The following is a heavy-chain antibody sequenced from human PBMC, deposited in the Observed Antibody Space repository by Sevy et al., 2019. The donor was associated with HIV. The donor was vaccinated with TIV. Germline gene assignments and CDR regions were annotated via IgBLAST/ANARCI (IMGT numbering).Heavy chain of an antibody. Sequence: SETLSLTCTVSGGSITSLYWNWIRQPPGKGLEWIANIYYNGNINYNPSLKSRVTLSLDTSKNQVSLGLSSGTAADTAMYYCAGENAWGRGYSWGQGTLVTVSS. CDR2: IYYNGNI. J-gene: IGHJ4*02. V-gene: IGHV4-59*08. CDR1: GGSITSLY. D-gene: IGHD1-26*01. CDR3: AGENAWGRGYS.